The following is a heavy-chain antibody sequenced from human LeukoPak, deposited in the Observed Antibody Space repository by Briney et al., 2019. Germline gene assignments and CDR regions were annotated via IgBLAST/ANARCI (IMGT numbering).Heavy chain of an antibody. D-gene: IGHD6-6*01. CDR1: GGSISSYY. V-gene: IGHV4-59*01. Sequence: SETLSLTCTVSGGSISSYYWSWIRQPPGKGLEWIGYIYYSGSTNYNPSLKSRVTISVDTSKNQFSLKLSSVTAADTAVYYCARVTKYSSSTLGYYYYGMDVWGQGTTVTVSS. CDR3: ARVTKYSSSTLGYYYYGMDV. CDR2: IYYSGST. J-gene: IGHJ6*02.